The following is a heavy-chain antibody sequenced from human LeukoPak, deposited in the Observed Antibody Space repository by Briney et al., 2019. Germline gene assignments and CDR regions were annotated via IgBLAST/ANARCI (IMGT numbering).Heavy chain of an antibody. CDR1: GFTFSTYD. CDR3: ARERYAGSYFLDY. Sequence: GGSLRLSCAASGFTFSTYDMHWVRQAPGKGLEWVAFIRYDGSNKYYADSVKGRFTISRDNSKNALYLQMNSLRAEDTAVYYCARERYAGSYFLDYWGQGTLVTVSS. D-gene: IGHD1-26*01. CDR2: IRYDGSNK. J-gene: IGHJ4*02. V-gene: IGHV3-30*02.